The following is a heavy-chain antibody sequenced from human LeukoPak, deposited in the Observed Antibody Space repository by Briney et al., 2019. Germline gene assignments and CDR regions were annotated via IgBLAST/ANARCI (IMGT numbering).Heavy chain of an antibody. CDR1: GGFISSYY. J-gene: IGHJ4*02. CDR2: IYTSGST. D-gene: IGHD5-18*01. CDR3: ARDRYSYGLFDY. V-gene: IGHV4-4*07. Sequence: SETLSLTCTVSGGFISSYYWSWIRQPAGKGLEWIGRIYTSGSTNYNPSLKSRVTMSVDTSKNQFSLKLSSVTAADTAVYYCARDRYSYGLFDYWGQGTLVTVSS.